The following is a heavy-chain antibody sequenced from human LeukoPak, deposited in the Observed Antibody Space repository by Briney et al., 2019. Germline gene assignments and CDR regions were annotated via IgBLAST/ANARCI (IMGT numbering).Heavy chain of an antibody. CDR1: GFTFSSYS. J-gene: IGHJ4*02. V-gene: IGHV3-21*01. D-gene: IGHD3-22*01. CDR2: ISSSSSYI. Sequence: GGSLRLSCAASGFTFSSYSMNWVRQAPGKGLEWVSSISSSSSYIYYADSAKGRFTISRDNAKNSLYLQMNSLRAEDTAVYYCARGLDDYYDSSVSGVGWGQGTLVTVSS. CDR3: ARGLDDYYDSSVSGVG.